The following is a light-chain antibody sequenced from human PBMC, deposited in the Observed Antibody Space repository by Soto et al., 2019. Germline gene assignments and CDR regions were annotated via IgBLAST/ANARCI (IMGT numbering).Light chain of an antibody. CDR3: CSYAGSRTYV. CDR2: EDS. Sequence: QSVLTQPASVSGSPGQPITISCTGTSSDFGSYNLVSWYQQHPGKAPKLMIYEDSKRPSGVSNRFSGSKSGNTASLKISGLKAEEDADYYCCSYAGSRTYVFGTGT. CDR1: SSDFGSYNL. V-gene: IGLV2-23*01. J-gene: IGLJ1*01.